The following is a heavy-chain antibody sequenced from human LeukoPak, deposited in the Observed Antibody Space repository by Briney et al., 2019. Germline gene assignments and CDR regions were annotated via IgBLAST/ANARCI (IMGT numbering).Heavy chain of an antibody. CDR3: ARTEKITGTHDY. Sequence: ASVKVSCKASGYTFTSYDINWVRQATGQGLEWMGWMNPNSGNIGYAQKFQGRVTMTRNTSISTAYMELSSLRSEDTAVYYCARTEKITGTHDYWGQGTLVTVSS. J-gene: IGHJ4*02. CDR2: MNPNSGNI. D-gene: IGHD1-20*01. V-gene: IGHV1-8*01. CDR1: GYTFTSYD.